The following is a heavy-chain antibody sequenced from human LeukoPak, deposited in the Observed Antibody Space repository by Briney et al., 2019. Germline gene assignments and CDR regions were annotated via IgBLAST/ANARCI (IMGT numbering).Heavy chain of an antibody. J-gene: IGHJ4*02. D-gene: IGHD6-6*01. CDR2: IYYSGST. CDR3: ARSHPYSSSPTFDY. Sequence: SETLSLTCTVSGYSISSGYYWGWIRQPPGQGLEWIGYIYYSGSTNYNPSLKSRVTISVDTSKNQFSLKLSSVTAADTAVYYCARSHPYSSSPTFDYWGQGTLVTVSS. CDR1: GYSISSGYY. V-gene: IGHV4-61*01.